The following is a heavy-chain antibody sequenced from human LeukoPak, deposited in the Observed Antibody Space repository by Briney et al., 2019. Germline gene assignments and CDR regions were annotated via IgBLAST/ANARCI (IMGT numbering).Heavy chain of an antibody. CDR1: GFTFSSYS. Sequence: GGSLRLSCAASGFTFSSYSMNWVRQAPGKGLEWVSSISSSSYIYYADSVKGRFTISRDNAKNSLYLQMNSLRAEDTAVYYCARGVGFYDSSGYHPSYFDYWGQGTLVTVSS. V-gene: IGHV3-21*01. D-gene: IGHD3-22*01. CDR3: ARGVGFYDSSGYHPSYFDY. J-gene: IGHJ4*02. CDR2: ISSSSYI.